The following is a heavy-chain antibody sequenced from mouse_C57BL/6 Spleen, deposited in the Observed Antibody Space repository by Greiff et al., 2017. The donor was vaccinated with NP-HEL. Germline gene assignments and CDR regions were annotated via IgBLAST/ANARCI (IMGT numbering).Heavy chain of an antibody. J-gene: IGHJ2*01. CDR2: INYDGSST. CDR3: ARDHYGGTFFDY. Sequence: EVKLVESEGGLVQPGSSMKLSCTASGFTFSDYYMAWVRQVPEKGLEWVANINYDGSSTYYLDSLKSRFIISRDNAKNILYLQMSSLKSEDTATYYCARDHYGGTFFDYWGQGTTLTVSS. CDR1: GFTFSDYY. D-gene: IGHD1-1*01. V-gene: IGHV5-16*01.